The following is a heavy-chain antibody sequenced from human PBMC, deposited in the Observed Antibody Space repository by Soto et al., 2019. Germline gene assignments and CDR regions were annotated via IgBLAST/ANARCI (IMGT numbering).Heavy chain of an antibody. CDR1: GYTFTSYY. J-gene: IGHJ4*02. CDR3: ARGGAAAGTRSDY. D-gene: IGHD6-13*01. CDR2: INPSGGST. V-gene: IGHV1-46*01. Sequence: ASVNLSCKASGYTFTSYYMHWLRQAPGQGLEWMGIINPSGGSTSYAQKFQGRVTMTRDTSTSTVYMELSSLRSEDTAVYYCARGGAAAGTRSDYWGQGTLVTVSS.